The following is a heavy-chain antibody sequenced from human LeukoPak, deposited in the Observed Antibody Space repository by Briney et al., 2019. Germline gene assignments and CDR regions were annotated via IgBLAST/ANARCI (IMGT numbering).Heavy chain of an antibody. D-gene: IGHD6-19*01. Sequence: PSEILSLTSTVSGGSISSYYWSWIRQPAGKGLEWIGRIYTSGSTNYNPSLKSRVTMSVDTSKNQFSLKLSSVTAADTAVYYCARDPAVALYFDYWGQGTLVTVSS. CDR1: GGSISSYY. V-gene: IGHV4-4*07. CDR2: IYTSGST. CDR3: ARDPAVALYFDY. J-gene: IGHJ4*02.